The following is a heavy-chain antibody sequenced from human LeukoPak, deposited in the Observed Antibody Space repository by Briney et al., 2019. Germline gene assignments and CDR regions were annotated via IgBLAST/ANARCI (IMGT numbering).Heavy chain of an antibody. CDR3: ARITGNAFDI. J-gene: IGHJ3*02. Sequence: GRSLRLSCAASGFTFDDNAMHWVRQAPGKGLEWVSGISWNSGSIGYADSVKGRFTISRDNAKNSLYLQMNSLRVEDTAVYYCARITGNAFDIWGQGTMVTVSS. CDR2: ISWNSGSI. CDR1: GFTFDDNA. D-gene: IGHD2-8*02. V-gene: IGHV3-9*01.